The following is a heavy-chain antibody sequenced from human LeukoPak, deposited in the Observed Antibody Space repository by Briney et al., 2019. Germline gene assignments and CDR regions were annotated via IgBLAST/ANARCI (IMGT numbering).Heavy chain of an antibody. CDR1: GFTVSGNY. J-gene: IGHJ4*02. CDR3: ARNHLGY. D-gene: IGHD1-14*01. CDR2: IFGGGGT. Sequence: GGSLRLSCAAVGFTVSGNYMSWVRQAPGKGLEWVSVIFGGGGTYYGDSVRGRFTISRDNSKNTLYLQMNSLRAEDTAVYYCARNHLGYWGQGTLVTVSS. V-gene: IGHV3-53*01.